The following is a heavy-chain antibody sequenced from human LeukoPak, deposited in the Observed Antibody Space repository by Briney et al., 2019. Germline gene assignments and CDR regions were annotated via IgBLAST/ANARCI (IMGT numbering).Heavy chain of an antibody. CDR1: GFXSSDYY. D-gene: IGHD3-10*01. CDR2: ISSGGSII. CDR3: ARVGQPYYYGSGIYYTDY. J-gene: IGHJ4*02. V-gene: IGHV3-11*04. Sequence: GGSLRLSCAVSGFXSSDYYMNWVRQAPGKGRQWLSFISSGGSIIYYADSVEGRYTISRDNAKSSLFLQMNSLRAEDTAVYYCARVGQPYYYGSGIYYTDYWGQGALVTVSS.